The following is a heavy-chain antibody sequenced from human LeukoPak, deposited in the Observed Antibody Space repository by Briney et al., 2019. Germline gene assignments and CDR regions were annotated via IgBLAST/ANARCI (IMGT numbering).Heavy chain of an antibody. D-gene: IGHD3-10*01. J-gene: IGHJ4*02. CDR2: INSDGSST. CDR1: GFTFSSYW. CDR3: ASPVRGVSPFDY. Sequence: GGSLRLSCAASGFTFSSYWMHWARQAPGKGLVWVSRINSDGSSTSYADSVKGRFTISRDNAKNTLYLQMNSLRAEDTAVYYCASPVRGVSPFDYWGQGTLVTVSS. V-gene: IGHV3-74*01.